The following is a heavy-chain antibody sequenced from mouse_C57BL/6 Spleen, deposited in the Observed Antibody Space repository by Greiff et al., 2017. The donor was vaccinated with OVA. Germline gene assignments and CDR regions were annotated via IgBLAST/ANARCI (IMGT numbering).Heavy chain of an antibody. Sequence: VQRVESGPGLVQPSQSLSITCTVSGFSLTSYGVHWVRQSPGKGLEWLGVIWRGGSTDYNAAFMSRLSITKDNSKSQVFFKMNSLQADDTAIYYCAKNKGDYYGSSGYFDVWGTGTTVTVSS. CDR3: AKNKGDYYGSSGYFDV. CDR1: GFSLTSYG. J-gene: IGHJ1*03. CDR2: IWRGGST. D-gene: IGHD1-1*01. V-gene: IGHV2-5*01.